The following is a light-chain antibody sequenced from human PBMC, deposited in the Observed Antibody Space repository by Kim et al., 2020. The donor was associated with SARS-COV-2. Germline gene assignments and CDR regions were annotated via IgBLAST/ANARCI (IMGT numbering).Light chain of an antibody. CDR2: GSS. CDR1: QSVGSNY. V-gene: IGKV3-20*01. J-gene: IGKJ1*01. CDR3: HQYGRSPPWT. Sequence: PGERATVSCRASQSVGSNYLAWYQQKPGQAPRLLIYGSSSRATGIPDRCSGSGSGTDFTLTISRLEPEDFAVYYCHQYGRSPPWTVGQGTKV.